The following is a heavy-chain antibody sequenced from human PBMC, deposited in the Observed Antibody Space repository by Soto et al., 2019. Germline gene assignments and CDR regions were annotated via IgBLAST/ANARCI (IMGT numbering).Heavy chain of an antibody. D-gene: IGHD6-19*01. J-gene: IGHJ4*02. CDR2: IYYTGST. Sequence: LSLTCTFSGDSISSNSYYWGWIRQPPGKGLEWIGSIYYTGSTYYNPSLESRVTISADTSKNHFSLKLSSVTAADTAVYYCARTYSSGWYVLKYFDYWGQGTLVTVSS. CDR3: ARTYSSGWYVLKYFDY. CDR1: GDSISSNSYY. V-gene: IGHV4-39*01.